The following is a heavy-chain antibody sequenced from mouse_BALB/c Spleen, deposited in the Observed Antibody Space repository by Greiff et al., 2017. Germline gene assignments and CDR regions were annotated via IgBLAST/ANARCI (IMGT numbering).Heavy chain of an antibody. CDR2: ISSGGST. D-gene: IGHD1-1*01. J-gene: IGHJ4*01. Sequence: EVQVVESGGGLVKPGGSLKLSCAASGFTFSSYAMSWVRQTPEKRLEWVASISSGGSTYYPDSVKGRFTISRDNARNILYLQMSSLRSEDTAMYYCARERNYYGSTDAMDYWGQGTSVTVSS. CDR1: GFTFSSYA. CDR3: ARERNYYGSTDAMDY. V-gene: IGHV5-6-5*01.